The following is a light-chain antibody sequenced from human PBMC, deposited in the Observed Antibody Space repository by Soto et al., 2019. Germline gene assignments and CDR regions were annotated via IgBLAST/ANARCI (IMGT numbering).Light chain of an antibody. CDR2: KAS. CDR1: QSISSW. Sequence: DIQMTQSPSTLSASVGDRVTITCRASQSISSWLAWYQQKPGKAPKPLIYKASSLESGVPSRFSGSRSGTEFTLTISSLQPDDFATYYCQQYHSFSRTFGPGTKVEIK. CDR3: QQYHSFSRT. J-gene: IGKJ1*01. V-gene: IGKV1-5*03.